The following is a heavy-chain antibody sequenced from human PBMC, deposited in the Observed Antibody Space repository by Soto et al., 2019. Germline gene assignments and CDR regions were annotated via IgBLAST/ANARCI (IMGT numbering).Heavy chain of an antibody. CDR3: ARERSSGWCDY. V-gene: IGHV4-59*01. J-gene: IGHJ4*02. CDR2: IYYSGNS. CDR1: GGSISSYY. D-gene: IGHD6-19*01. Sequence: TSETLSLTCTVSGGSISSYYWSWIRQPPGKGLERNGYIYYSGNSKYKPSIKSRVNILEDTSKKQFSMKMSTVTAADTALYYCARERSSGWCDYWGQGTLVTVSS.